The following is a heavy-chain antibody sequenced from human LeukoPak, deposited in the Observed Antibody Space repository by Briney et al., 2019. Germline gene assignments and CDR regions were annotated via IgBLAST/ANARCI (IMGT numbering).Heavy chain of an antibody. CDR2: ISGSGDNT. Sequence: PGGSLRLSCAASGFTFSRYAMSWVRQAPGKGLEWVLTISGSGDNTCYAESVKGRFTISRDNSKNMLFLQMDTLRAEDTAVYYCAKEVETAMVGLFDYWGQGTLVTVSS. D-gene: IGHD5-18*01. J-gene: IGHJ4*02. CDR1: GFTFSRYA. V-gene: IGHV3-23*01. CDR3: AKEVETAMVGLFDY.